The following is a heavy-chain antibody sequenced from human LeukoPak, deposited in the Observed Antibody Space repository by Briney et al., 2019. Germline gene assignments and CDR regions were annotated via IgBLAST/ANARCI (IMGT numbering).Heavy chain of an antibody. Sequence: PGGSLRLSCAASGFTFSTYEMNWVRQAPGKGLEWVSYIGSSGSTIYYAGSVKGRFTISRDNAKNSLYLQMNSLRAEDTAVYYCAREGRSGYDLTGYYGMDVWGKGTTVTVSS. CDR1: GFTFSTYE. J-gene: IGHJ6*04. V-gene: IGHV3-48*03. CDR2: IGSSGSTI. D-gene: IGHD5-12*01. CDR3: AREGRSGYDLTGYYGMDV.